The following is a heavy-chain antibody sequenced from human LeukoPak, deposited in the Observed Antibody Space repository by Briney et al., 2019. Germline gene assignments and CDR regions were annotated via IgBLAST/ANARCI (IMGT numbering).Heavy chain of an antibody. CDR2: IYYNGNT. D-gene: IGHD3-3*01. CDR3: ARGLHTRSSGRRFDVFEI. J-gene: IGHJ3*02. CDR1: GGSISSYY. V-gene: IGHV4-59*01. Sequence: SETLSLTCTVSGGSISSYYWNWIRQPPGKGLEWIGYIYYNGNTNYNPSLKSRVTISVDTSKNHFSLRLTSVTAADTAVYYCARGLHTRSSGRRFDVFEIWGQGTMVSVSS.